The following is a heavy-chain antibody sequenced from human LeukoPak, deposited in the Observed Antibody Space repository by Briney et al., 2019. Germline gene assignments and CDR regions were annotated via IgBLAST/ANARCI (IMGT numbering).Heavy chain of an antibody. CDR2: IYTSGST. V-gene: IGHV4-4*07. J-gene: IGHJ2*01. CDR3: ARDPRTWRWLALHDWYFDL. CDR1: GGSISSYY. Sequence: SETLSLTCTVSGGSISSYYWSWIRQPAGKGLEWIGRIYTSGSTNYNPSLKSRVTMSVDTSKNQFSLRLSSVTAADTAVYYCARDPRTWRWLALHDWYFDLWGRGTLVTVSS. D-gene: IGHD5-12*01.